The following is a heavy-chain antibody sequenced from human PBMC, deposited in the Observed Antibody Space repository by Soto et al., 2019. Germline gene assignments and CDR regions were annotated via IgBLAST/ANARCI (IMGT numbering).Heavy chain of an antibody. J-gene: IGHJ4*02. Sequence: QVQLVESGGGVVQPGRSLRLSCAASGFTFSSYAMHWVRQAPGKGLEWVAVISYDGSNKYYADSVKGRFTISRDNPKNTLYLQMNSLRAEDTAVYYCASPRRAAVYFDYWGQGTLVTVSS. CDR2: ISYDGSNK. D-gene: IGHD6-13*01. CDR3: ASPRRAAVYFDY. V-gene: IGHV3-30-3*01. CDR1: GFTFSSYA.